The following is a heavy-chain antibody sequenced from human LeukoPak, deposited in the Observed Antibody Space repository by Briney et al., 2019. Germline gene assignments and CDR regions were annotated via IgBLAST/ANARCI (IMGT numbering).Heavy chain of an antibody. V-gene: IGHV3-11*06. D-gene: IGHD4-17*01. J-gene: IGHJ4*02. CDR1: GFTFSDYY. CDR3: ARVRTLDDYGDYFDY. Sequence: GGSLRLSCAASGFTFSDYYMSCSRQAPGEGLEWVSYISSSSSYTNYADSVKGRFTISRDNAKNSLYLQMNSLRAEDTAVYYCARVRTLDDYGDYFDYWGQGTLVTVSS. CDR2: ISSSSSYT.